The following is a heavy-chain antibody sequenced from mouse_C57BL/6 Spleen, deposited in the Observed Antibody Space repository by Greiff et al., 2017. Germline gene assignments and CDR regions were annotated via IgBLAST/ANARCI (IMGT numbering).Heavy chain of an antibody. Sequence: QVQLKQPGAELVKPGASVKMSCKASGYTFNSYWITWVKQRPGQGLEWIGDIYPGSGSTNYNEKFKSKATLTVDTSSSTAYMQLSSLTAEDSAVYYCARYYEGYYAFAYWGQGTLVTVSA. CDR2: IYPGSGST. V-gene: IGHV1-55*01. J-gene: IGHJ3*01. CDR3: ARYYEGYYAFAY. CDR1: GYTFNSYW. D-gene: IGHD2-3*01.